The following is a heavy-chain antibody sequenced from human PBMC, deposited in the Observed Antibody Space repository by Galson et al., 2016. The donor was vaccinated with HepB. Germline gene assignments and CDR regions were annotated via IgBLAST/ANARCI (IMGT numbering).Heavy chain of an antibody. V-gene: IGHV3-7*01. Sequence: FTFSGYWMTWVRQAPGKGLEWVANIKQDGSEKNYVDSVKGRFTISRDNAKNLVYLQMNSLRAEDTAMYYCASAPAATESDYWGQGTLVTVSP. D-gene: IGHD6-25*01. J-gene: IGHJ4*02. CDR1: FTFSGYW. CDR2: IKQDGSEK. CDR3: ASAPAATESDY.